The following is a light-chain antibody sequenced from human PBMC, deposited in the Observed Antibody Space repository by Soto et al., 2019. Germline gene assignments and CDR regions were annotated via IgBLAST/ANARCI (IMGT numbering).Light chain of an antibody. J-gene: IGKJ4*01. V-gene: IGKV3-20*01. CDR2: GAS. Sequence: EIVLTQSPGTLSLSPGERATLSCRASQSAGRNYLAWYQQKPGQAPRLLIYGASSRATGIPDRFSGSGSGTDFPLTFSRLEAEDFAVSSWQPYASSPLTFGGGTRVEIK. CDR1: QSAGRNY. CDR3: QPYASSPLT.